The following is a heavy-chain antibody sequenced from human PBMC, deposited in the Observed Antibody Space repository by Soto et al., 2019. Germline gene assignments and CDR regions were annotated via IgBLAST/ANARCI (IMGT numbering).Heavy chain of an antibody. J-gene: IGHJ4*01. CDR1: GFTFSNYA. D-gene: IGHD1-1*01. CDR3: ARNTNLRPHY. V-gene: IGHV3-23*01. Sequence: GGSLRLSCAASGFTFSNYAMSWVRQAPGKGLEWVSAISSSGDSPYYADSVKGRFTVSRDNSKNTLYLQMNSLRVEDTAIYYCARNTNLRPHYWGPGTLVTISS. CDR2: ISSSGDSP.